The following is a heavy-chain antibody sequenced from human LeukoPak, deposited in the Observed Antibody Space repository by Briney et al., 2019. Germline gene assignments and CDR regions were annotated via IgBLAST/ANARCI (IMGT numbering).Heavy chain of an antibody. Sequence: PSETLSLTCTVSGGSISSDDCRWSWVRQHPGKGLEWIGYIGYSGSTDYNPSLKSRVSVSFDTSKSQFSLKLTSVTAADTAVYFCARGPSYCDFWGQGTLVTVSS. CDR3: ARGPSYCDF. CDR2: IGYSGST. V-gene: IGHV4-31*03. CDR1: GGSISSDDCR. J-gene: IGHJ4*02.